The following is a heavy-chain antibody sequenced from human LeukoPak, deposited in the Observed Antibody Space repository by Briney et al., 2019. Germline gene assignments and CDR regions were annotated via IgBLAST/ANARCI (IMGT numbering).Heavy chain of an antibody. V-gene: IGHV4-59*01. CDR1: GGSISSYY. J-gene: IGHJ5*02. CDR2: IYYSGST. CDR3: AREYCSGGSCHPGVFDP. Sequence: SETLSLTCTVSGGSISSYYWSWIRQPPGKGLEWIGYIYYSGSTNYNPSLKSRVTISVDTSKNQFSLKLSSVTAADTAVYYCAREYCSGGSCHPGVFDPRGQGTLVTVSS. D-gene: IGHD2-15*01.